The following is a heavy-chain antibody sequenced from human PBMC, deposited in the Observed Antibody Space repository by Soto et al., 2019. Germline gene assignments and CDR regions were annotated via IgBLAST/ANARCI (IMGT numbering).Heavy chain of an antibody. CDR2: INHSGST. J-gene: IGHJ6*02. CDR3: ARGDITMVRGVLYYYYGMDV. Sequence: SETLSLTCAVYGGSFSGYYWSWIRQPPGKGLEWIGEINHSGSTNYNPSLKSRVTISVDTSKNQFSLKLSSVTAADTAVYYCARGDITMVRGVLYYYYGMDVWGQGTTVT. CDR1: GGSFSGYY. V-gene: IGHV4-34*01. D-gene: IGHD3-10*01.